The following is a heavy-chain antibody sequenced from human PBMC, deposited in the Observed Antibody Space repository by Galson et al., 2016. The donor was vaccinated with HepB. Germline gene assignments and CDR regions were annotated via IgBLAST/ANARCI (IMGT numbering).Heavy chain of an antibody. D-gene: IGHD3/OR15-3a*01. CDR1: GFTFSGHY. CDR2: ARSKFHRYST. J-gene: IGHJ5*02. Sequence: SLRLSCAASGFTFSGHYMDWVRQAPGEGLEWVGRARSKFHRYSTEYAASVKGRFTVSRDESKNSLYLQMNSLKVEDTAVYFCARGPFCTSSYCPGPFNSWGQGTLVTVSS. V-gene: IGHV3-72*01. CDR3: ARGPFCTSSYCPGPFNS.